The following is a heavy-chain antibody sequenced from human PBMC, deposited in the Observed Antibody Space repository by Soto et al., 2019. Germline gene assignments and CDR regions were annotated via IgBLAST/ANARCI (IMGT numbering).Heavy chain of an antibody. J-gene: IGHJ6*02. CDR2: MNPNSGNT. CDR1: GYSCTRYD. Sequence: ASVKVSCEGSGYSCTRYDINWVRKATGQGVEWMGWMNPNSGNTGYAQKFQGRVTMTRNTSISTAYMELSSLRSEDTAVYYCASRFRYSIRTRCYSYYCIDVWGQGTTLT. V-gene: IGHV1-8*01. CDR3: ASRFRYSIRTRCYSYYCIDV. D-gene: IGHD2-2*01.